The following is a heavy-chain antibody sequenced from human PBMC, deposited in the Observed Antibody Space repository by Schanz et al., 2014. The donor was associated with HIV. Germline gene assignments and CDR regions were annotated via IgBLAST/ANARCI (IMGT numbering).Heavy chain of an antibody. CDR1: GFAFSNYA. J-gene: IGHJ6*02. CDR2: ISYNGNEK. CDR3: AKDRNHYDSRYLGKGNYYYYYGMDV. D-gene: IGHD3-22*01. Sequence: VQLLESGGGLVQPGGSLRLSCAASGFAFSNYAMSWVRQAPGKGLEWLAFISYNGNEKDYGDSVKGRFNISRDNSRNSLYLQMNRLRAEDTAVYYCAKDRNHYDSRYLGKGNYYYYYGMDVWGQGTTVTVSS. V-gene: IGHV3-30*02.